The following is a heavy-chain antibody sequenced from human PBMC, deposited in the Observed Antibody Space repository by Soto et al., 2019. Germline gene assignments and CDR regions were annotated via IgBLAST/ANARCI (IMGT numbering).Heavy chain of an antibody. CDR1: GFTFSSYG. D-gene: IGHD3-9*01. CDR2: IWYDGSNK. CDR3: AREGGLLRYLDY. Sequence: GGSLRLSCAASGFTFSSYGMHWVRQAPGKGLEWVAVIWYDGSNKYYADSVKGRFTISRDNSKNTLYLQMNSLRAEDTAVYYCAREGGLLRYLDYWGQGTLVTVSS. V-gene: IGHV3-33*01. J-gene: IGHJ4*02.